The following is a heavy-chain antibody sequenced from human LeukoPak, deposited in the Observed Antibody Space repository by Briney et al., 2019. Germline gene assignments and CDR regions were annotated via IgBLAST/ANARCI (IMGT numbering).Heavy chain of an antibody. D-gene: IGHD5-12*01. CDR3: ARVEGYSGYAGDY. J-gene: IGHJ4*02. CDR2: INPNSGGT. V-gene: IGHV1-2*02. CDR1: GYTFTGYY. Sequence: ASVKVSCKASGYTFTGYYMHWVRQAPGQGLEWMGWINPNSGGTNYAQKFQGRVTVTRDTSISTAYMELSRLRSDDTAVYYCARVEGYSGYAGDYWGQGTLVTVSS.